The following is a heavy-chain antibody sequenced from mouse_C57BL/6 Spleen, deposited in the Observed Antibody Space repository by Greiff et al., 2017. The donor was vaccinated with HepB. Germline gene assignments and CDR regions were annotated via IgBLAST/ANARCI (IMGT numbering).Heavy chain of an antibody. V-gene: IGHV5-6*02. CDR2: ISSGGSYT. D-gene: IGHD2-2*01. CDR1: GFTFSSYG. J-gene: IGHJ4*01. CDR3: ARRGYGYDDYAMDY. Sequence: EVKLMESGGDLVEPGGSLKLSCAASGFTFSSYGMSWVRQTPDKRLEWVATISSGGSYTYYPDSVKGRFTISRDNAKNTLYLQMSSLKSEDTAMYYCARRGYGYDDYAMDYWGQGTSVTVSS.